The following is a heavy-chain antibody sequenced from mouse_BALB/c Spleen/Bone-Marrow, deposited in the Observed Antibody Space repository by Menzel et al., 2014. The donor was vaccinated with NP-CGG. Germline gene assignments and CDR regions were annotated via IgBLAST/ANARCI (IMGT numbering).Heavy chain of an antibody. Sequence: LVKTGASVKISCMASGYSFTGYYMHWVKQSHGKSLEWIGYISCYNGATSYNQKFKGKATFTVDTSSSTAYMQFNSLTPEDSAVYYCVKGVYGNPFAYWGQGTLVTVSA. D-gene: IGHD2-1*01. CDR1: GYSFTGYY. CDR2: ISCYNGAT. CDR3: VKGVYGNPFAY. V-gene: IGHV1S34*01. J-gene: IGHJ3*01.